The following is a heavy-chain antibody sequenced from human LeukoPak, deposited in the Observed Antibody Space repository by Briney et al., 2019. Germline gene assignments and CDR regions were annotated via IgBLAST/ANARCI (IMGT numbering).Heavy chain of an antibody. V-gene: IGHV4-34*01. Sequence: PSETLSLTCAVYGGSFSGYYWSWIRQPPGKGLEWIGEINHSGSTNYNPSLKSRVTISVDTPKNQFSLKLSSVTAADTAVYYCARGPAGLRPSDYWGQGTLVTVSS. J-gene: IGHJ4*02. CDR2: INHSGST. CDR3: ARGPAGLRPSDY. CDR1: GGSFSGYY. D-gene: IGHD3-16*01.